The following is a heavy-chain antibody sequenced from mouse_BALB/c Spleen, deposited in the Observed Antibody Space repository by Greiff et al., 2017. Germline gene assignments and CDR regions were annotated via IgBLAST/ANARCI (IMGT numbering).Heavy chain of an antibody. CDR1: GFNIKDYY. CDR2: IDPENGDT. Sequence: VQLQQSGAELVRSGASVKLSCTASGFNIKDYYMHWVKQRPEQGLEWIGWIDPENGDTEYAPKFQGKATMTADTSSNTAYLQLSSLTSEDTAVYYCNARANYGLDYWGQGTTLTVSS. J-gene: IGHJ2*01. V-gene: IGHV14-4*02. CDR3: NARANYGLDY. D-gene: IGHD1-2*01.